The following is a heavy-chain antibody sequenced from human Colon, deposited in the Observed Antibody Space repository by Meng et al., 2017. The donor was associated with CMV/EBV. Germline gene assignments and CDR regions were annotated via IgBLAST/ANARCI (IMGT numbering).Heavy chain of an antibody. D-gene: IGHD3/OR15-3a*01. CDR1: GFTLNDYT. CDR2: ISSLSNDI. J-gene: IGHJ4*02. V-gene: IGHV3-21*06. Sequence: GGSLRLSCAVSGFTLNDYTMNWVRQAPGKGLEWVASISSLSNDIYYADTVKGRFTISRDNAKNSLYLQMDSLRVEDTAVYFCARGCVTPCGGLSVWGQGTLVTVSS. CDR3: ARGCVTPCGGLSV.